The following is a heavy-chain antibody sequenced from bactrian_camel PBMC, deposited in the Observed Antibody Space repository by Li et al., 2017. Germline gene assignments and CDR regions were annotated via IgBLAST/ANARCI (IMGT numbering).Heavy chain of an antibody. CDR1: EDTSGHC. CDR2: SYPGAGPERDT. Sequence: QVQLVESGGGSVQAGGSLVLPCSASEDTSGHCMGWFRQVPGKAREAVASSYPGAGPERDTFIADSVKGRFTISLDSAKTTLYLQMNRLKSEDTAMYYCAIRRVDDRYWGEAAAYRSRGQGTQVTVS. CDR3: AIRRVDDRYWGEAAAYRS. V-gene: IGHV3S1*01. D-gene: IGHD2*01. J-gene: IGHJ6*01.